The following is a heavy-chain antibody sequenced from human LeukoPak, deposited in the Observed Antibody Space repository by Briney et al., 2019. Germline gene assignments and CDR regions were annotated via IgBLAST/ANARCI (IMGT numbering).Heavy chain of an antibody. V-gene: IGHV3-48*03. Sequence: GGSLRLSCAASGFTFSSYEMNWVRQAPGKGLEWVSYISSSGSTIYYADSVKGRFTISRDNAKNSLYLQMNSLRVEDTAVYYCARSARTWFDPWGQGTLDTVSS. CDR3: ARSARTWFDP. CDR1: GFTFSSYE. J-gene: IGHJ5*02. CDR2: ISSSGSTI.